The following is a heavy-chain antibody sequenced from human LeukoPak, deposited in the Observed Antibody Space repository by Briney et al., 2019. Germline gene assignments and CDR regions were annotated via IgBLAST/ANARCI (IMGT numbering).Heavy chain of an antibody. CDR2: INPNSGFT. D-gene: IGHD2-2*01. CDR1: GYPFTGYY. Sequence: ASVKVSCKASGYPFTGYYLHWVRQAPEQGLEWMGWINPNSGFTNYAQKFQGRVTMTRDTSISTAYMELSRLRFDDTAVYYCARLADCSSSSCRSFDYWGQGTLVTVSS. J-gene: IGHJ4*02. V-gene: IGHV1-2*02. CDR3: ARLADCSSSSCRSFDY.